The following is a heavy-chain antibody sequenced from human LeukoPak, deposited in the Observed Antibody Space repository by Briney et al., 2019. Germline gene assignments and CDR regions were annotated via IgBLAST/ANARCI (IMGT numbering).Heavy chain of an antibody. CDR1: GGSMNQYY. CDR2: IYASGST. D-gene: IGHD3-22*01. V-gene: IGHV4-4*07. CDR3: ARALNLYYYDTSVEPAFDI. J-gene: IGHJ3*02. Sequence: SETLSLTCTVSGGSMNQYYWSWIRQPAGKGLEWIGRIYASGSTSFNPSLKSRVTISVDTSKNQFSLKLSSVTATDTAVYYCARALNLYYYDTSVEPAFDIWGQGTMVTVSS.